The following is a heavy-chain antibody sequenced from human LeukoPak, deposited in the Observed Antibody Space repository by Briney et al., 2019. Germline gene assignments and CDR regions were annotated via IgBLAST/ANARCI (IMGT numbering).Heavy chain of an antibody. D-gene: IGHD3-22*01. CDR1: GFTFSSYA. V-gene: IGHV3-23*01. CDR3: AKNHDSNGYHTDDAFDI. Sequence: PGGSLRLSCAASGFTFSSYAMHWVRQAPGKGLEWVSVISVSGQSTYYADSVKGRFTISRDISKNTLYLQMNSLRAEDTGVYYCAKNHDSNGYHTDDAFDIWGRGTMVTVSS. J-gene: IGHJ3*02. CDR2: ISVSGQST.